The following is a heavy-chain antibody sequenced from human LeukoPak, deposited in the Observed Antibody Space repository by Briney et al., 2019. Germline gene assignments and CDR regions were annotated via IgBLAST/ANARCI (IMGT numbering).Heavy chain of an antibody. J-gene: IGHJ4*02. D-gene: IGHD6-19*01. CDR1: GDSVSSIIGA. CDR3: ARDLGNTGWHTFDF. CDR2: TYYRSKWYT. V-gene: IGHV6-1*01. Sequence: SQTLSLTCAISGDSVSSIIGAWNWIRQSPSRGLEWLGRTYYRSKWYTDYAESIRGRITINPDTSKNHFSLQLTSVTPDDTAVYYCARDLGNTGWHTFDFWGQGALVTVSS.